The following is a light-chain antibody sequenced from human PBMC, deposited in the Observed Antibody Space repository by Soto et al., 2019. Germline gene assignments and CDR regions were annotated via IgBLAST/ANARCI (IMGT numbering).Light chain of an antibody. CDR1: SSNIGSHT. CDR2: DDH. CDR3: GTWDSSLSAYV. Sequence: QSVLTQPPSASGTPGQRITISCSGSSSNIGSHTVNWHQQVPGTAPKLLIYDDHKRPSGIPDRFSGSKSGTSATLGITGLQTGDEADYYCGTWDSSLSAYVFGTGTKLTVL. J-gene: IGLJ1*01. V-gene: IGLV1-51*01.